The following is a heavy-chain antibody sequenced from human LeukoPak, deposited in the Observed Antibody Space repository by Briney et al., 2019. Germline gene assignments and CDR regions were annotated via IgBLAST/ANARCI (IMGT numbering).Heavy chain of an antibody. D-gene: IGHD3-10*01. Sequence: VGSLRLSCAASGFTFSSYWMSWVRQAPGTGLEWVANIKQDGSEKYYVDSVKRRFTISRDNADNSLYLQMNNLRADDTAVYYCPREPYGSGSYYFPTYGMAVWGQGTAVTVSS. CDR1: GFTFSSYW. V-gene: IGHV3-7*01. CDR2: IKQDGSEK. CDR3: PREPYGSGSYYFPTYGMAV. J-gene: IGHJ6*02.